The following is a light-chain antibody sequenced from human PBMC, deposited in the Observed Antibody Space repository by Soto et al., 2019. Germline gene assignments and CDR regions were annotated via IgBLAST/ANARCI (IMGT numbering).Light chain of an antibody. V-gene: IGKV3-20*01. CDR3: QQYGSSSWT. CDR1: QSVSSTY. CDR2: GAS. J-gene: IGKJ1*01. Sequence: EIVLTQSPGPLSLSPGERATLSCRASQSVSSTYFAWYQQRFGQAPRLLIYGASSSATGIPDRFSGSGSGTDFTLTISRLEPEDFAVYYCQQYGSSSWTFGQGTKVEIK.